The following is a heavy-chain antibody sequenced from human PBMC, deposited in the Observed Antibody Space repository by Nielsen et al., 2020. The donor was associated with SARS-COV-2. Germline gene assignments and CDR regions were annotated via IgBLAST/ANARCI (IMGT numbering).Heavy chain of an antibody. D-gene: IGHD2/OR15-2a*01. CDR2: ITWDSVTR. J-gene: IGHJ4*02. V-gene: IGHV3-9*01. CDR1: GFTFDDFA. Sequence: SLKISCEGSGFTFDDFAMHWVRKVPGKGLEWVAGITWDSVTRAYADSVMGRFTISRDNAKNTLYLQMNNLRIEDTAVYYCASLSAPVDYWGQGVLVTVSS. CDR3: ASLSAPVDY.